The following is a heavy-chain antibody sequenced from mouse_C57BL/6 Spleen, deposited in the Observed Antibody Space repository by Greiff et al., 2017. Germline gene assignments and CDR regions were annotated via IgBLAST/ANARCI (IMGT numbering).Heavy chain of an antibody. CDR3: ARGYYYGSSYYAMYY. J-gene: IGHJ4*01. Sequence: EVQVVESGGGLVQPGGSLKLSCAASGFTFSDYGMHWVRQAPEKGLEWVAYISSGSSTIYYADTVKGRFTISRDNAKNTLFLQMTSLRSEDTAMYYSARGYYYGSSYYAMYYWGHGASVTVSS. CDR2: ISSGSSTI. CDR1: GFTFSDYG. V-gene: IGHV5-17*01. D-gene: IGHD1-1*01.